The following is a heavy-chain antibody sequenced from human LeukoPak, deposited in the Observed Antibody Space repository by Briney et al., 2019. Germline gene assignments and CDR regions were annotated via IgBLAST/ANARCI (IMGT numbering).Heavy chain of an antibody. CDR1: GYTFTTHY. Sequence: ASEKVSCTASGYTFTTHYIHWVRQAPGQGLEWMGWIDPNSGGTNYAQKFLGSVTMTGDTSINTAFMELSRLRSDDTAIYYCARGRGTTMVRGVITNYFDLWGRGSLVTVSS. J-gene: IGHJ2*01. CDR2: IDPNSGGT. D-gene: IGHD3-10*01. V-gene: IGHV1-2*02. CDR3: ARGRGTTMVRGVITNYFDL.